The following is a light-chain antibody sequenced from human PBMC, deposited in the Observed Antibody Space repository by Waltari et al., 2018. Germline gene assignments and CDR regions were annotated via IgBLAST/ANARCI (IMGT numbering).Light chain of an antibody. Sequence: QSVLTQPPSVSGAPGQRVTISCTGSSSNIGAGSDVHWYQHLPRTAPKLLIYDNYNRPSGVADRFSASKSVTSASLAITGLQAEDEADYYCQSYDSLSDSYVFGTGTKVTVL. J-gene: IGLJ1*01. CDR3: QSYDSLSDSYV. V-gene: IGLV1-40*01. CDR2: DNY. CDR1: SSNIGAGSD.